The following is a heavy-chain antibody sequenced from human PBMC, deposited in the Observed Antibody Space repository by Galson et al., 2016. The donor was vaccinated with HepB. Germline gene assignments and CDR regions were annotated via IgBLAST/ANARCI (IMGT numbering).Heavy chain of an antibody. CDR1: GFTFSSYG. CDR2: ISYDGSNK. D-gene: IGHD2-2*01. V-gene: IGHV3-30*18. Sequence: SLRLSCAASGFTFSSYGMHWVRQAPGKGLEWVAFISYDGSNKKYADSVKGRFTISRDNSKKTLYLQMNSLRAEDTAVYYCAKDGRIYCSSASCHDHFHHWGRGTLVTVST. CDR3: AKDGRIYCSSASCHDHFHH. J-gene: IGHJ4*02.